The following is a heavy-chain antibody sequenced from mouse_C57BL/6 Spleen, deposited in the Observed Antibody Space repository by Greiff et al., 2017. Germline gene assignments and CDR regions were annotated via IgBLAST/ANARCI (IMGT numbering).Heavy chain of an antibody. Sequence: QVQLKQSGAELMKPGASVKLSCKATGYTFTGYWIEWVKQRPGHGLEWIGEILPGSGSTNYNEKFKGKATFTADTSSNTAYMQLSSLTTEDSAIYYCARGPSFYGSSPSFAYWGQGTLVTVSA. D-gene: IGHD1-1*01. J-gene: IGHJ3*01. CDR3: ARGPSFYGSSPSFAY. CDR2: ILPGSGST. V-gene: IGHV1-9*01. CDR1: GYTFTGYW.